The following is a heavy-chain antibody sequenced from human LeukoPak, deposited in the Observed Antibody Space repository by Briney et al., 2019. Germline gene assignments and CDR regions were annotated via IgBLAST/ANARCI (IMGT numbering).Heavy chain of an antibody. V-gene: IGHV3-74*01. CDR1: GFTFSSYW. Sequence: GGSLRLSCAASGFTFSSYWMHWVRQARGKGPVWVSRINSDGYSISYADSVKGRFTISRDNAKNTLFLQMNSLRVEDTAVYYCAREKSGSCFDYWGQGTLVTVSS. D-gene: IGHD1-26*01. J-gene: IGHJ4*02. CDR3: AREKSGSCFDY. CDR2: INSDGYSI.